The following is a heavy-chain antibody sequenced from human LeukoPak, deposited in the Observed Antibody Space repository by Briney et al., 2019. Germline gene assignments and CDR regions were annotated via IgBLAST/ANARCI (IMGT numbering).Heavy chain of an antibody. D-gene: IGHD2-2*01. V-gene: IGHV3-49*04. CDR1: GFTFGDYA. J-gene: IGHJ4*02. CDR3: TRAPHPRCSSSGCYLDS. CDR2: SQAKAYGGAT. Sequence: PGGSLRLSCSTSGFTFGDYAMSWVRQAPGKGLEGVGFSQAKAYGGATKYAASVNGRFSIWRDDSQSIANLQMNDLKTEDTAVYYCTRAPHPRCSSSGCYLDSWGQGTLVTVSS.